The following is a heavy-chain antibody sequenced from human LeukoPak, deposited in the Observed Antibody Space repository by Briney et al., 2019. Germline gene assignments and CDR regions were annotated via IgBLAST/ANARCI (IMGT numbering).Heavy chain of an antibody. CDR3: AGSDTFDY. V-gene: IGHV4-34*01. CDR1: GGSFSGYY. J-gene: IGHJ4*02. D-gene: IGHD5-18*01. Sequence: PSETLSLTCAVYGGSFSGYYWSWNRQPPGKGLEWVGEINHSGSTNYNPSLKSRVTISVDTSKNQFSLKLSSVTAADTAVYYCAGSDTFDYWGQGTLVTVSS. CDR2: INHSGST.